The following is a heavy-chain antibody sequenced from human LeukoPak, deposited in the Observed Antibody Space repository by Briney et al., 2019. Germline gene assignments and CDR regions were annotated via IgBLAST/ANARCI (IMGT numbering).Heavy chain of an antibody. CDR1: GGFLSPYY. Sequence: SETLSLTCTVSGGFLSPYYWTWIRQPRGKRLEWIGYIYHTGTTKYNPSLSYRVTISVETSKNQFSLRLKSVTAADTAIYYCARLDSGDHGNIPHWGQGTLVTVSS. D-gene: IGHD1-26*01. CDR3: ARLDSGDHGNIPH. J-gene: IGHJ1*01. CDR2: IYHTGTT. V-gene: IGHV4-59*08.